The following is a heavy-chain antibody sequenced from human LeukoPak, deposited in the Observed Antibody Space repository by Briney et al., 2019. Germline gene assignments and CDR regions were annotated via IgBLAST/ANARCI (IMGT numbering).Heavy chain of an antibody. CDR3: ARVSSVWVNDYYYYMDV. V-gene: IGHV4-39*07. CDR1: GDSISSSTSY. CDR2: LYYSGST. J-gene: IGHJ6*03. D-gene: IGHD2-21*01. Sequence: PSGTLSLTCTVAGDSISSSTSYWAWIRQSPGKGLEWIGSLYYSGSTYYNPSLKSRLIISIDTSKNQFSLRLRSVTAADTAVCYCARVSSVWVNDYYYYMDVWGKGTTVTVSS.